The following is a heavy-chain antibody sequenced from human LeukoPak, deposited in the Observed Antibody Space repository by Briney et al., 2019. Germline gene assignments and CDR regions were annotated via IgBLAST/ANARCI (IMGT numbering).Heavy chain of an antibody. CDR3: ARGWQQLGE. CDR1: GFTFSSYS. V-gene: IGHV3-23*01. D-gene: IGHD6-13*01. J-gene: IGHJ4*02. CDR2: IDGGGATT. Sequence: PGGSLRLSCAASGFTFSSYSMNWVRQAPGKGLEWVSGIDGGGATTYYADSVKGRFTISRDKSKNTLYLQMNSLRAEDTALYYCARGWQQLGEWGQGTLVTVSS.